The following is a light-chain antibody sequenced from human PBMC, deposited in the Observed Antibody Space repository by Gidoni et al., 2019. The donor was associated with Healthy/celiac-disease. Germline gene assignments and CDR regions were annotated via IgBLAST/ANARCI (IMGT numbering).Light chain of an antibody. Sequence: DIQMTHSPSSLSASVGDRVTITCRASQSISSYLNWYQQKPGKAPKLLIYAASSLQSGVPSRFSGSGSGTDFTLTISSLQPEDFATYYCQQSYRTRRTFGQGTKVEIK. CDR3: QQSYRTRRT. V-gene: IGKV1-39*01. CDR2: AAS. J-gene: IGKJ1*01. CDR1: QSISSY.